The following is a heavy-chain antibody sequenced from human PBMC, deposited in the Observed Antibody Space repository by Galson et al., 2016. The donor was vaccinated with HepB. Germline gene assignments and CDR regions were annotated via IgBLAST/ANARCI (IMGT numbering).Heavy chain of an antibody. CDR1: GFTFSSYS. D-gene: IGHD3-3*01. Sequence: SLRLSCAASGFTFSSYSMNWVRQAPGKGLEWVSSISSSSSYIYYADSVKGRFTISRDNAKNSLYLQMNSLRAEDTAVYYCASGGLRFLEWHQLNYDYWGQGTLVTVSS. V-gene: IGHV3-21*01. J-gene: IGHJ4*02. CDR2: ISSSSSYI. CDR3: ASGGLRFLEWHQLNYDY.